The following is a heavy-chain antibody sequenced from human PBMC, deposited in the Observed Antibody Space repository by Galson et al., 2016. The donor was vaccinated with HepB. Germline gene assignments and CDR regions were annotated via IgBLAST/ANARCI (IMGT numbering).Heavy chain of an antibody. D-gene: IGHD2/OR15-2a*01. CDR3: ARALGPGHNVVIPNPTQSQLARYYYYGMGV. CDR1: GGTFRSFA. Sequence: SVKVSCKASGGTFRSFAISWVRQAPEQGLEWMGGIIPFFGTPNYAPKFQGRVTITADESTSTAYMELSSLRSDDTAVYYCARALGPGHNVVIPNPTQSQLARYYYYGMGVWGQGTTVTVSS. V-gene: IGHV1-69*13. CDR2: IIPFFGTP. J-gene: IGHJ6*02.